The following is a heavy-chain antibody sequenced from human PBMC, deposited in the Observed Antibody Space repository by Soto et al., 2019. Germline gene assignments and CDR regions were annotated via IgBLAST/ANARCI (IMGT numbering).Heavy chain of an antibody. CDR1: GYTFTSHY. V-gene: IGHV1-8*01. CDR3: ASDMSTT. Sequence: ASVKVSCKASGYTFTSHYINWMRQTTGQGLEWMGWMNPNSGHTNSAQKFQGRVTMTRDTSINTAYMELTNLRSEDTAIYYCASDMSTTWGQGTLVTVSS. J-gene: IGHJ5*02. D-gene: IGHD2-2*01. CDR2: MNPNSGHT.